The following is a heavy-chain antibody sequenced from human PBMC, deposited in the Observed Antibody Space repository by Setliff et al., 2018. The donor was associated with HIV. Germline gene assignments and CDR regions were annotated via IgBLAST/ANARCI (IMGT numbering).Heavy chain of an antibody. V-gene: IGHV4-34*01. Sequence: SETLSLTCAVNSGSFGSYYWSWLRQSPGKGLEWIGEVNQRVTSNYNPSLKSRVSISVDTSKNQFSPKLKSVTAADTAVYYCARVPLSGWLYFDYWGQGTLVTVSS. CDR2: VNQRVTS. CDR3: ARVPLSGWLYFDY. D-gene: IGHD6-19*01. J-gene: IGHJ4*02. CDR1: SGSFGSYY.